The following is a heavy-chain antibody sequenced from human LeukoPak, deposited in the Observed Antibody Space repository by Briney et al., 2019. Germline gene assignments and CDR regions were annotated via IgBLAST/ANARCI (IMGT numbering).Heavy chain of an antibody. J-gene: IGHJ4*02. CDR1: GFTVSSNY. CDR3: ARVAAAGPYFDY. CDR2: IYSGGST. D-gene: IGHD6-13*01. Sequence: GGSLRLSCAASGFTVSSNYMSWVRQAPGKGLELVSVIYSGGSTYYADSVKGKFTISRDNSKNTLYLQMNSLRAEDTAVYYCARVAAAGPYFDYWGQGTLLTVPS. V-gene: IGHV3-66*01.